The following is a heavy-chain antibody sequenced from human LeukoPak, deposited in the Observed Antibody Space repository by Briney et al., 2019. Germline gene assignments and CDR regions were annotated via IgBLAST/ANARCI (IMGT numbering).Heavy chain of an antibody. D-gene: IGHD6-13*01. V-gene: IGHV3-48*03. Sequence: PGGSLRLSCAASGFTFSSYEMYSVRQAPGKGLEWVSYISSSGSTIYYADSVKGRFTISRDNAKNSLYLQMNSLRAEDTAVYYCARAPSSRWLPPRAEYFQHWGQGTLVTVSS. CDR2: ISSSGSTI. J-gene: IGHJ1*01. CDR1: GFTFSSYE. CDR3: ARAPSSRWLPPRAEYFQH.